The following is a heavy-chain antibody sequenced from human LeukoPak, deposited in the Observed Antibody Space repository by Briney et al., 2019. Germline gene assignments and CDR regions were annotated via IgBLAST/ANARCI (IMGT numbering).Heavy chain of an antibody. D-gene: IGHD6-25*01. CDR1: GFTFSSYE. V-gene: IGHV3-48*03. Sequence: GGSLRLSCAASGFTFSSYEMNWVRQVPGKGLEWISYISSSGSTIYYADSVKGRFTISRDNAKNSLYLQMNSLRAEDTAVYYCARPSRPYRSAEYFQHWGQGTLVIVSS. J-gene: IGHJ1*01. CDR2: ISSSGSTI. CDR3: ARPSRPYRSAEYFQH.